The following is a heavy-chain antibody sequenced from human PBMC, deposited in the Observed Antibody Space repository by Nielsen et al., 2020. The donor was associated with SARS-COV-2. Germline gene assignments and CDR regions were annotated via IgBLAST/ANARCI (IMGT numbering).Heavy chain of an antibody. J-gene: IGHJ2*01. CDR3: ARRARRWYFDL. CDR1: GGSFSGYY. CDR2: INHSGST. V-gene: IGHV4-34*01. D-gene: IGHD5-12*01. Sequence: SETLSLTCAVYGGSFSGYYWSWIRQPPGKGLEWIGEINHSGSTNYNPSLKSRVTISVDTSKNQFSLKLSSVTAADTAVYYCARRARRWYFDLWGRGTLVTVSS.